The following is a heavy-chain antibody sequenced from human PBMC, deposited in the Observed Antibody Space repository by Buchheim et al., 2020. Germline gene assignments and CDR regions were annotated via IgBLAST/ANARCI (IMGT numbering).Heavy chain of an antibody. Sequence: EVQLVESGGGLVQPGGSLRLSCAASGFTFSSYWMSWVRQAPGKGLEWVANIKQDGSEKSSVDSVKGRFTISNDTATTSLYLQMNSLRAEDTAVYYCAIEYSSSGCFDYWGQGTL. CDR3: AIEYSSSGCFDY. CDR1: GFTFSSYW. V-gene: IGHV3-7*01. J-gene: IGHJ4*02. D-gene: IGHD6-6*01. CDR2: IKQDGSEK.